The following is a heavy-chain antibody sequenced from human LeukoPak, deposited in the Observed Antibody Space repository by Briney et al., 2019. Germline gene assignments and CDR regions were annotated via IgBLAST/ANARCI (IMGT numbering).Heavy chain of an antibody. D-gene: IGHD6-25*01. CDR2: ISNSGST. Sequence: PSETLSLTCTVSGGSITSFHWSWIRQPPGKGLEWIAYISNSGSTYYRPSLKGRVSISLDTSKNQSSLNLRSVTAADTAVYYCAIWSAAGFDPWGQGTLVSVSS. CDR3: AIWSAAGFDP. J-gene: IGHJ5*02. V-gene: IGHV4-59*01. CDR1: GGSITSFH.